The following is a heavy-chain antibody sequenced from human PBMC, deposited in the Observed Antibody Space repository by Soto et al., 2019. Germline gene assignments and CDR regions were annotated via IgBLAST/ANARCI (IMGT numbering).Heavy chain of an antibody. D-gene: IGHD2-15*01. CDR1: GGTFSSYT. Sequence: ASVKVSCKASGGTFSSYTISWVRQAPGQGLEWMGRIIPILGTANYAQKFQGRVTITADESTSTAYMELSSLRSEDTAVYYCARDPEPNIVVVVAATPIYGMDVWGQGTTVTVSS. J-gene: IGHJ6*02. CDR3: ARDPEPNIVVVVAATPIYGMDV. V-gene: IGHV1-69*08. CDR2: IIPILGTA.